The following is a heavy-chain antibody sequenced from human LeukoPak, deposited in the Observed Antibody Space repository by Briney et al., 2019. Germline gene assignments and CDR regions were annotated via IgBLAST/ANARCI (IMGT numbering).Heavy chain of an antibody. CDR1: SDSVTNHY. Sequence: KSSETLSLTCIVSSDSVTNHYWSLIRQPPGKGLEWIGYIYYSGSINYNPSLKSRVTISVDTSRNQFSMKLNSVTAADTAVYYCAGSGGLANQGAVFDYWGQGTLVTVSS. D-gene: IGHD3-10*01. CDR3: AGSGGLANQGAVFDY. CDR2: IYYSGSI. J-gene: IGHJ4*02. V-gene: IGHV4-59*02.